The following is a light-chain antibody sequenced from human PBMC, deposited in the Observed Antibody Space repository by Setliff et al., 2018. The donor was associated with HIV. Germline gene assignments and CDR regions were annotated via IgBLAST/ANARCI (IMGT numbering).Light chain of an antibody. CDR3: TSYTSSSNLV. J-gene: IGLJ2*01. CDR1: RGDVGAYNY. V-gene: IGLV2-14*01. Sequence: QSALAQTASVSGSPGQSITISCTGSRGDVGAYNYVSWYQHHPGKAPKLIISEVNKRPSGVSTRFSGSKTGTTASLTISGLQAEDESDYYCTSYTSSSNLVFGGGTKVTVL. CDR2: EVN.